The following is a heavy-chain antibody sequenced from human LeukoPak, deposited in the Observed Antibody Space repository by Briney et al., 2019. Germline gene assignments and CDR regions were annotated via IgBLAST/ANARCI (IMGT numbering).Heavy chain of an antibody. Sequence: PSETLSLTCAVYGGSFSGYYWSWIRQPPGKGLEWIGEINHSGSTNYNPSLKSRVTISVDTSKNQFSLKLSSVTAADTAVYYCAIGGYSGLTHWGQGTLVTVSS. CDR1: GGSFSGYY. CDR3: AIGGYSGLTH. D-gene: IGHD5-12*01. J-gene: IGHJ4*02. V-gene: IGHV4-34*01. CDR2: INHSGST.